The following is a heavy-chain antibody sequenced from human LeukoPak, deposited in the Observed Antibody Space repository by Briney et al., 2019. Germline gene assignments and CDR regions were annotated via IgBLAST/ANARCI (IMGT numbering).Heavy chain of an antibody. CDR1: GYTFTGYY. Sequence: GASVKVSCKASGYTFTGYYMHWVRQAPGQGLEWMGWISAYNGNTNYAQKLQGRVTMTTDTSTSAAYMELRSLRSDDTAVYYCARAVADSGLCDYWGQGTLVTVSS. D-gene: IGHD6-19*01. V-gene: IGHV1-18*04. CDR2: ISAYNGNT. J-gene: IGHJ4*02. CDR3: ARAVADSGLCDY.